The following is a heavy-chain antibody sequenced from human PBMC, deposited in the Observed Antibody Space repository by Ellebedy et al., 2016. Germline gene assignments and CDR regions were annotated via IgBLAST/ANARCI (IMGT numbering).Heavy chain of an antibody. CDR2: ISSSGNYI. CDR1: GFTFSSYA. Sequence: GESLKISXAGSGFTFSSYAMNWVRQAPGKGLEWVASISSSGNYIYYADSVKGRFTVSRENAYNSLHLQMNSLRGEDTAVYYCARDLPHWAIDIWGQGSMVTVS. V-gene: IGHV3-21*06. CDR3: ARDLPHWAIDI. J-gene: IGHJ3*02.